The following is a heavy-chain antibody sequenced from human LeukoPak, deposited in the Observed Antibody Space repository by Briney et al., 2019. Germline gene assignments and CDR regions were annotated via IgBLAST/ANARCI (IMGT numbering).Heavy chain of an antibody. CDR1: GYTFTGYY. D-gene: IGHD5-18*01. CDR2: INPNSGGT. J-gene: IGHJ4*02. V-gene: IGHV1-2*02. Sequence: ASVKVSCKASGYTFTGYYMHWVRQAPGQGLEWMGWINPNSGGTNYAQKFQGRVTMTRDTSISTAYMELSRLRSDDTAVYYCAKGDKPVIAMVKFDYWGQGTLVTVSS. CDR3: AKGDKPVIAMVKFDY.